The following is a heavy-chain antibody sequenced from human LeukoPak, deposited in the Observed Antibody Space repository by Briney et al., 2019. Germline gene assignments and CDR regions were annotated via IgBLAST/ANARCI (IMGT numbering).Heavy chain of an antibody. Sequence: ASVKVSCKASGGTFSSYAISWVRQAPGQGLEWMGRIIPIFGTANYAQKFQGRVTITTDESTSTAYMELSSLRSEDTAVYYCARERGYSYGYPDYWGQGTLVTVPS. CDR1: GGTFSSYA. J-gene: IGHJ4*02. D-gene: IGHD5-18*01. CDR3: ARERGYSYGYPDY. CDR2: IIPIFGTA. V-gene: IGHV1-69*05.